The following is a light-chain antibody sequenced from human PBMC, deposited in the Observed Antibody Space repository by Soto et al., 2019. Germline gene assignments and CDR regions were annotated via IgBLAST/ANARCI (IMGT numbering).Light chain of an antibody. CDR2: GAS. V-gene: IGKV3-20*01. J-gene: IGKJ1*01. CDR3: QQYGSSPWT. CDR1: QSVSSNY. Sequence: EVVLTQSPGTLSLSPGERVTLSCRASQSVSSNYLAWYQQKPGQAPRLLIHGASSRATGTPDRFSGSGSGTDLTLTISRLESEDSAVYWCQQYGSSPWTFGQGTKVEIK.